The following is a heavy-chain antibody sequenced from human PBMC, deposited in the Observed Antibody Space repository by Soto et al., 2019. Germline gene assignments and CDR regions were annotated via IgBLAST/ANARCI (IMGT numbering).Heavy chain of an antibody. CDR3: ARDCAGTCWFAY. CDR2: INRDSSVI. D-gene: IGHD2-15*01. Sequence: PGGSLRLSCAGAGFSISDFSRNWVRKAPGKGLEWISYINRDSSVIMYADSLRGRVTISRDNAKNTLFLQINRLRVEDTAVYYCARDCAGTCWFAYWGPGIPVTVS. V-gene: IGHV3-48*01. J-gene: IGHJ4*02. CDR1: GFSISDFS.